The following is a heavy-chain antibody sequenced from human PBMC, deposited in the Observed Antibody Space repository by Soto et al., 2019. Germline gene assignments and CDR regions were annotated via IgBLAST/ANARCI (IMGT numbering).Heavy chain of an antibody. D-gene: IGHD2-2*01. Sequence: ASVKVSCKASGFLFTYYAFHWVRQAPGKRLEWMRWINAANGNTTYSENFKGKVTITSETSASTAYMELSSLRSEDTAVYYCARVPSVVVPAALSFWGPGTLVTVSS. V-gene: IGHV1-3*01. J-gene: IGHJ4*02. CDR3: ARVPSVVVPAALSF. CDR1: GFLFTYYA. CDR2: INAANGNT.